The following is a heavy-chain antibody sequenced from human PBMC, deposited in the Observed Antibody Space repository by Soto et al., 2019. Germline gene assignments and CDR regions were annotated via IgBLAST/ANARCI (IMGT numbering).Heavy chain of an antibody. CDR2: IQSGGTT. V-gene: IGHV3-66*01. CDR1: GFTVSSKY. J-gene: IGHJ6*03. Sequence: EVQLVESGGGLVQPGGSLRLSCAASGFTVSSKYMSWVRRAPGKGLEWVSLIQSGGTTYYADSVKGRFTISRDSSKNMLHLQMDSLRAEDTAVSYCARDDILCSGGSCYGVPMEVWGKGTTVTVSS. CDR3: ARDDILCSGGSCYGVPMEV. D-gene: IGHD2-15*01.